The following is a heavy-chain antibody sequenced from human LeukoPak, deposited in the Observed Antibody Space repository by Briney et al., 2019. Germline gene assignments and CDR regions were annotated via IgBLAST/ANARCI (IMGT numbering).Heavy chain of an antibody. J-gene: IGHJ4*02. Sequence: ASVKVSCKASGYTFTTYDINWVRQAPGQGLEWMGIINPSGGSTSYAQKFQGRVTMTRDMSTSTVYMELSSLRSEDTAVYYCARDLMGFLESDYWGQGTLVTVSS. V-gene: IGHV1-46*01. CDR3: ARDLMGFLESDY. CDR2: INPSGGST. D-gene: IGHD3-3*01. CDR1: GYTFTTYD.